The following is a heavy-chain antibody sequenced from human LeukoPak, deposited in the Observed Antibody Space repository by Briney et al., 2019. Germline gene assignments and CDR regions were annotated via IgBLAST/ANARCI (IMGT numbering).Heavy chain of an antibody. V-gene: IGHV4-38-2*02. D-gene: IGHD1-26*01. CDR1: GYSISSGYY. CDR2: VYHSGST. Sequence: SETLSLTCTVSGYSISSGYYWGWIRQPPGKGLEWIGSVYHSGSTYYNPSLKSRVTISVDTSKNQFSLKLSSVTAADAAVYYCARAGAFSSGSYYLASFDYWGQGTLVTVSS. CDR3: ARAGAFSSGSYYLASFDY. J-gene: IGHJ4*02.